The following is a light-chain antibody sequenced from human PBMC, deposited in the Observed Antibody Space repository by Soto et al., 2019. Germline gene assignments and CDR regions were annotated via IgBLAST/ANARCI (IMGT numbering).Light chain of an antibody. V-gene: IGLV2-14*01. CDR2: EVS. CDR3: SSYRSSSNLV. CDR1: SSDVGGYNY. J-gene: IGLJ1*01. Sequence: QSALTQPASVSGSPGQTITISCTGTSSDVGGYNYVSWYQQHPGQAPKLMIYEVSNRPSGVSNRFSGSKSCNTASLTISGLQAEDEADYYCSSYRSSSNLVFGTGTKLTVL.